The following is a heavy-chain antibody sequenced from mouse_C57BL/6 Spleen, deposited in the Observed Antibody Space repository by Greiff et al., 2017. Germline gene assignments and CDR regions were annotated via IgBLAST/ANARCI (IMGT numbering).Heavy chain of an antibody. V-gene: IGHV1-61*01. Sequence: QVQLQQSGAELVRPGSSVKLSCKASGYTFTSYWMDWVKQRPGQGLEWIGNIYPSDSETHYNQKFKDKATLTVDKSSSTAYMQLSSLTSEDSAVYYCARGSGYCDYFDDWGQGTTLTVSS. D-gene: IGHD3-2*02. CDR3: ARGSGYCDYFDD. CDR2: IYPSDSET. CDR1: GYTFTSYW. J-gene: IGHJ2*01.